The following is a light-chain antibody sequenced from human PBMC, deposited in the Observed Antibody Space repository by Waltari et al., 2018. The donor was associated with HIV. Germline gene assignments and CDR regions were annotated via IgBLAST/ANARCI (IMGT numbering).Light chain of an antibody. CDR2: GAS. V-gene: IGKV3D-15*01. CDR1: QSINTN. Sequence: EIAMTQSRATLSVPPGERGIFSCRASQSINTNLAWYQQTGGQAPRLPIHGASTRAAGIPARFSGSVSGTEFTLTVDSLQSEDFALYYCQQYHDWRPLTFAGGTKLEI. J-gene: IGKJ4*01. CDR3: QQYHDWRPLT.